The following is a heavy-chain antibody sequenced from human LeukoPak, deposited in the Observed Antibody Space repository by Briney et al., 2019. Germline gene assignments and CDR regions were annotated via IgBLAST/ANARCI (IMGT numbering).Heavy chain of an antibody. CDR2: IWSDGNNK. CDR1: GFTFSSYA. Sequence: GGSLRLSCAASGFTFSSYAMHWVRQAPGKGLEWVAIIWSDGNNKYYADSVEGRFTTSRDTSKNTLFLQMNSLRAEDTAVYYCARGQPGVAAAGNLDYWGQGTLVTVSS. D-gene: IGHD6-13*01. CDR3: ARGQPGVAAAGNLDY. J-gene: IGHJ4*02. V-gene: IGHV3-33*08.